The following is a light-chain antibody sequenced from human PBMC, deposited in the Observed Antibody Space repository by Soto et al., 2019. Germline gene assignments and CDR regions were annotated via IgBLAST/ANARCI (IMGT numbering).Light chain of an antibody. CDR1: QSVSSY. Sequence: EIVLTQSPATLSLSPGERSTLSCRASQSVSSYLAWYQQKPGQAPRLLIYGASTRATGIPARFTGSESGTEFTLTISSLQSEDFAVYYCQQYNNWWTFGRGTKVDI. J-gene: IGKJ1*01. CDR2: GAS. CDR3: QQYNNWWT. V-gene: IGKV3-15*01.